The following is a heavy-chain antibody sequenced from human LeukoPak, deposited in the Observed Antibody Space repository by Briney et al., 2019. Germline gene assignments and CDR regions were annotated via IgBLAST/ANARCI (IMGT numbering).Heavy chain of an antibody. CDR2: IYFSGST. D-gene: IGHD3-16*01. V-gene: IGHV4-59*01. Sequence: SETLSLTCTVSGGSISSYYWSWIRQPPGKGLEGVGYIYFSGSTNYNPSLKSPVTISEDTAKNQFSLKLSAVTAADAAVYYCERDLYVYMDVWGKGTPVTVSS. CDR1: GGSISSYY. CDR3: ERDLYVYMDV. J-gene: IGHJ6*03.